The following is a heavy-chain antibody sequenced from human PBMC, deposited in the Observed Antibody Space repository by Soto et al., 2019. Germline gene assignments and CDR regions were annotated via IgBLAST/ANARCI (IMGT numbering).Heavy chain of an antibody. CDR1: GFTFSSYE. V-gene: IGHV3-48*03. J-gene: IGHJ6*02. CDR2: ISSSGSTI. CDR3: ARDLNYYYYYGMDV. Sequence: GGSLRLSCAASGFTFSSYEMNWVRQAPGKGLEWVSYISSSGSTIYYADSVKGRFTISRDNAKNSLYLQMNSLRAEDTAVYYCARDLNYYYYYGMDVWGQGTTVTVSS.